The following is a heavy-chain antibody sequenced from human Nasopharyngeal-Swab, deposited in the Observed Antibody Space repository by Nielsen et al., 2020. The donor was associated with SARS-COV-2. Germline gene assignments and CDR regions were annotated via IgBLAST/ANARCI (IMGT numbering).Heavy chain of an antibody. J-gene: IGHJ4*02. CDR2: ISGSGDTT. V-gene: IGHV3-23*01. CDR1: GFTFSSYA. D-gene: IGHD6-6*01. Sequence: GESLKISCAASGFTFSSYAMSWVRQAPGKGLEWVSIISGSGDTTYYADSVKDRFTISRDNAKNSLYLQMNSLRAEDTAVYSCARRMAARGQKFWDYWGLGTLVTVSS. CDR3: ARRMAARGQKFWDY.